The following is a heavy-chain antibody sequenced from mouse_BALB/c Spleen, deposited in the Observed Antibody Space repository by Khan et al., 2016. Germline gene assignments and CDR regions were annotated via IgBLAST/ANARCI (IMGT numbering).Heavy chain of an antibody. V-gene: IGHV1-81*01. Sequence: QVQLQQSGPELVKPGASVNMSCKASGYTFTNYGIGWVKQRTGQGLEWIGEIYPGGNNIYYNEKFKDKATLTADKSSSTAYMQLSSLTSEDSAVYYCARTGSLSYYTLDYWGQGASVTVSS. J-gene: IGHJ4*01. CDR3: ARTGSLSYYTLDY. CDR2: IYPGGNNI. CDR1: GYTFTNYG.